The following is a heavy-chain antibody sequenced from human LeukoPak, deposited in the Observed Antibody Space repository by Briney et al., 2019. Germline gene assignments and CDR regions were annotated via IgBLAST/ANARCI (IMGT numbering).Heavy chain of an antibody. CDR2: ISSSGSTK. CDR3: AKVNRRGYSYGLSYSYMDV. J-gene: IGHJ6*03. V-gene: IGHV3-48*03. CDR1: GFTFSSYE. D-gene: IGHD5-18*01. Sequence: PGGSLRLSCAASGFTFSSYEMNWVRQAPGKGLEWVSYISSSGSTKYYADSVKGRFTISRDNSKNTLYLQMNSLRPEDTAVYYCAKVNRRGYSYGLSYSYMDVWGKGTTVTISS.